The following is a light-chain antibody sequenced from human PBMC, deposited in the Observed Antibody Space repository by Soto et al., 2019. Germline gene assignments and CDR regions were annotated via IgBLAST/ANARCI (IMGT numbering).Light chain of an antibody. CDR2: AAS. CDR1: QSVSSN. J-gene: IGKJ1*01. CDR3: QQANSFTGT. Sequence: MTQSPGTLSVSPGERATLSCRTSQSVSSNLAWYQQKPGKAPKLLIYAASSLQSGVPSRFSGSGSGTDFTLTISSLQPEDFATYYCQQANSFTGTFGQGTKVEIK. V-gene: IGKV1-12*01.